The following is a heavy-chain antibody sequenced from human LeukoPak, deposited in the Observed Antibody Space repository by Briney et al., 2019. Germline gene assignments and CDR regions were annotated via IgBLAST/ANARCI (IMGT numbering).Heavy chain of an antibody. Sequence: SETLSLTCTVSGGSISSYYWSWIRQPPGKGLEWIGSIYYSGSTNYNPSLKSRVTISVDTSKNQFSLKLSSVTAADTAVYYCAKHSITYYYDSSGSAFDIWGQGTMVTVSS. CDR3: AKHSITYYYDSSGSAFDI. D-gene: IGHD3-22*01. V-gene: IGHV4-59*13. CDR2: IYYSGST. J-gene: IGHJ3*02. CDR1: GGSISSYY.